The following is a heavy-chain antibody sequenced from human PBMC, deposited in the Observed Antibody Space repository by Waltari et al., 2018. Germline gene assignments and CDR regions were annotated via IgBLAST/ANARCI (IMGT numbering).Heavy chain of an antibody. J-gene: IGHJ4*02. Sequence: EVQLVESGGGLVKPGGSMRLSCAASGFPFSPFSMNWVRQAPGRGLEWVSTISSSGSYIYYADSVKGRFTISRDNAKNSVYLQMNSLRVDDTAVYYCTMAPDVPVRPTWGWGQGSLVTVSS. D-gene: IGHD7-27*01. CDR3: TMAPDVPVRPTWG. CDR2: ISSSGSYI. CDR1: GFPFSPFS. V-gene: IGHV3-21*06.